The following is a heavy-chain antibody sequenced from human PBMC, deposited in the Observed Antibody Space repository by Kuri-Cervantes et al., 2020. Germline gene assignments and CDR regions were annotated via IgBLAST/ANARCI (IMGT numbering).Heavy chain of an antibody. J-gene: IGHJ3*02. V-gene: IGHV3-23*01. CDR2: ISGSGGST. CDR1: GFTFSSYA. CDR3: ARGLEGYAFDI. Sequence: GESLKISCAASGFTFSSYAMSWVRQAPGKGLEWVSAISGSGGSTYYADSVKGRFTISRDNSKNTLYLQMNSLRAEDTAVYYCARGLEGYAFDIWGQGTMVTVSS. D-gene: IGHD3-3*01.